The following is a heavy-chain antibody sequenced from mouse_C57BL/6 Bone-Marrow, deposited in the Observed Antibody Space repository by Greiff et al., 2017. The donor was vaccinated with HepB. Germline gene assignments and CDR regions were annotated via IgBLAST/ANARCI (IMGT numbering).Heavy chain of an antibody. Sequence: EVKLVESEGGLVQPGRSMKLSCTASGFTFSDYYMAWVRQVPEKGLEWVANINYDGSSTYYLDSLKSRFIISRDNAKNILYLQMSSLKSEDTATYYCARGLPPYFDVWGTGTTVTVSS. J-gene: IGHJ1*03. D-gene: IGHD2-10*01. V-gene: IGHV5-16*01. CDR2: INYDGSST. CDR1: GFTFSDYY. CDR3: ARGLPPYFDV.